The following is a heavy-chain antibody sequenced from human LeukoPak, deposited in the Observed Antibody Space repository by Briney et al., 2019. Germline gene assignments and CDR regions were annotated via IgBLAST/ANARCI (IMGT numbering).Heavy chain of an antibody. Sequence: PSETLSLTCTVSGGSISSYYWNWIRQPAGKGLEWIGRIYTSGSTNYNPSLKSRVTMSIDTSKYRFSLKLSSVTAADTAVYYCAGDPLSTLGWFDPWGQGTLVTVSS. J-gene: IGHJ5*02. CDR2: IYTSGST. CDR1: GGSISSYY. D-gene: IGHD7-27*01. CDR3: AGDPLSTLGWFDP. V-gene: IGHV4-4*07.